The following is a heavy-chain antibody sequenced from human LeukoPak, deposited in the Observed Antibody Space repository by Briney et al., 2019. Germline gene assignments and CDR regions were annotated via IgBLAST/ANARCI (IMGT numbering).Heavy chain of an antibody. CDR2: INPNSGGT. CDR1: GYTFTSYG. Sequence: ASVKVSCRASGYTFTSYGISWVRQAPGQGLEWMGWINPNSGGTNYAQKFQGRVTMTRDTSISTAYMELSRLRSDDTAVYYCARGPYSSGLWGSWFDPWGQGTLVTVSS. CDR3: ARGPYSSGLWGSWFDP. J-gene: IGHJ5*02. D-gene: IGHD6-19*01. V-gene: IGHV1-2*02.